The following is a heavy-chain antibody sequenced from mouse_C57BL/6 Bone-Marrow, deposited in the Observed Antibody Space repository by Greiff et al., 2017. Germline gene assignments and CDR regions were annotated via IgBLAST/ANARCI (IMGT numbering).Heavy chain of an antibody. V-gene: IGHV1-55*01. J-gene: IGHJ2*01. CDR2: IYPGSGST. D-gene: IGHD1-1*01. CDR3: AREEVITTVEDY. Sequence: VKLMESGAELVKPGASVKMSCKASGYTFTSYWITWVKQRPGQGLEWIGDIYPGSGSTNYNEKFKSKATLTVDTSSSTAYMQLSSLTSEDSAVYYCAREEVITTVEDYWGQGTTLTVSS. CDR1: GYTFTSYW.